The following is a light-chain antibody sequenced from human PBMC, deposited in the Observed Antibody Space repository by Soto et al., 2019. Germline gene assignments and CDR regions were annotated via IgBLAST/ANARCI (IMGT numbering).Light chain of an antibody. Sequence: DIQMTQSPSSLSASVGDRVTITCRASQGISNYLAWYQQNPGKVPKLLIYAASTLQSGGPSRFSGSGSGTDLTLTISSLHPEDVATYYCKEYNSDPFTFGPGTKVDIK. CDR2: AAS. CDR1: QGISNY. CDR3: KEYNSDPFT. J-gene: IGKJ3*01. V-gene: IGKV1-27*01.